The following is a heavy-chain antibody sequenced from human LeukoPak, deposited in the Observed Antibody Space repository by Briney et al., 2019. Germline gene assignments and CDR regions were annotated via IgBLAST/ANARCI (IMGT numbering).Heavy chain of an antibody. V-gene: IGHV4-4*09. D-gene: IGHD1-26*01. CDR2: IHSSGYT. CDR1: GGSMNNYY. J-gene: IGHJ5*02. Sequence: SETLSLTCTVSGGSMNNYYWSWIRQPPGQGLEWVAYIHSSGYTNYNPSLKSRVTISIDTSRGQPSLTVNSVTAADTAVYYCAQRQGPNSGSYDWFEPWGQGTLVTVAT. CDR3: AQRQGPNSGSYDWFEP.